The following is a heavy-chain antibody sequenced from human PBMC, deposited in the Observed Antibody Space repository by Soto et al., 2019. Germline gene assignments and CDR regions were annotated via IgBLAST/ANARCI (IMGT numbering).Heavy chain of an antibody. D-gene: IGHD1-1*01. Sequence: EVPLLESGGGLVQPGGSLRLSCAASGFPFSSYAMSWVRQAPGEGLEWVSGIGGSGAGTYYADSVKGRFTNSSDNSRDALDRYLNSQGAEATAVYYCAIDWEGTADNWFDPRGQGSLGIVSS. J-gene: IGHJ5*02. V-gene: IGHV3-23*01. CDR3: AIDWEGTADNWFDP. CDR1: GFPFSSYA. CDR2: IGGSGAGT.